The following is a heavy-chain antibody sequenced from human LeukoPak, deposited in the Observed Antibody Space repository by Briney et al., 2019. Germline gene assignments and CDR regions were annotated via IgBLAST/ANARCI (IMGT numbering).Heavy chain of an antibody. CDR1: GGSISTSNYY. Sequence: SETLSLTCTVSGGSISTSNYYWGWIRQPPGKGLEWIGNIFYSGSTNYNPSLKSRVTISVDTSKNQFSLKLSSVTAADTAVYYCARERHKIMDVWGKGTAVTISS. D-gene: IGHD2-21*01. CDR2: IFYSGST. V-gene: IGHV4-39*07. J-gene: IGHJ6*03. CDR3: ARERHKIMDV.